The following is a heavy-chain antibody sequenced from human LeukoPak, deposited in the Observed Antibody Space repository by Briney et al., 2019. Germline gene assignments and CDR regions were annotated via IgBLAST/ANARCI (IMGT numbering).Heavy chain of an antibody. CDR3: ARPHNNWRWYFDL. J-gene: IGHJ2*01. V-gene: IGHV4-39*01. Sequence: SETLSLTCTVSVGSISSSSYYWGWIRQPPGKGLEWIGSIYYSGSTYYNPSLKSRVTISVDTSKNQFSLKLSSVTAADTAVYYCARPHNNWRWYFDLWGRGTLVTVSS. D-gene: IGHD3-3*01. CDR1: VGSISSSSYY. CDR2: IYYSGST.